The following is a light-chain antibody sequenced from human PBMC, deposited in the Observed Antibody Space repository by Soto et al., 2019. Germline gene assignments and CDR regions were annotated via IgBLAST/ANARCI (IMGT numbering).Light chain of an antibody. V-gene: IGKV1-33*01. CDR2: DAS. CDR1: QDISNY. Sequence: DIQMTQSPSSLSASVGDRVTITCQASQDISNYLNWYQQRPGKAPKLIIYDASNLEAGVPSRFSGSGSGTDFTFTISSLQPEDIATYYCQQYDDLPLTFGGGTKVEI. CDR3: QQYDDLPLT. J-gene: IGKJ4*01.